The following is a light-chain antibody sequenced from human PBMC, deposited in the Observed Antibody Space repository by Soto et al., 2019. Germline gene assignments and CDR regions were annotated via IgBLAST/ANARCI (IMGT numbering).Light chain of an antibody. CDR1: SSDVGSYTY. CDR2: EVN. J-gene: IGLJ1*01. CDR3: SSYTSSSTLYV. Sequence: QSALTQPASVSGSPRQSITISCTGASSDVGSYTYVSWYQQHPGKAPKLMIYEVNNRPSGVSNRFSGSKSGNTASLTISGLQAEDEADYYGSSYTSSSTLYVFGTGTKVTVL. V-gene: IGLV2-14*01.